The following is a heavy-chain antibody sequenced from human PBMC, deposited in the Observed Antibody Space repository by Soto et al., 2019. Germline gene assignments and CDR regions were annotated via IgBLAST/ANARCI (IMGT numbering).Heavy chain of an antibody. CDR1: GGTFSSYA. J-gene: IGHJ6*02. Sequence: QVQLVQSGAEVKKPGSSVKVSCKASGGTFSSYAISWVRQAPGQGLEWMGGIIPIFGTANYAQKFQGRVTITADESTRTAYMEQSSVRYEDTAVYYCARSAQEDDFWSGTALYYYYGMDVWGQGTTVTVSS. CDR3: ARSAQEDDFWSGTALYYYYGMDV. CDR2: IIPIFGTA. V-gene: IGHV1-69*01. D-gene: IGHD3-3*01.